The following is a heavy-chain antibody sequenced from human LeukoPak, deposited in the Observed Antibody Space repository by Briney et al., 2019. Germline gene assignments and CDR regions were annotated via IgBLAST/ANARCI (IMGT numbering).Heavy chain of an antibody. J-gene: IGHJ3*02. CDR2: INPSGGST. V-gene: IGHV1-46*01. Sequence: ASVKVSCKASGYTFTSYYMHWVRQAPGQGLEWMGIINPSGGSTSYAQKFQGRVTMTRDTSTSTVYMELSSLRSEDTAVYYRARADYYDSSGYYAFDAFDIWGQGTMVTVSS. D-gene: IGHD3-22*01. CDR3: ARADYYDSSGYYAFDAFDI. CDR1: GYTFTSYY.